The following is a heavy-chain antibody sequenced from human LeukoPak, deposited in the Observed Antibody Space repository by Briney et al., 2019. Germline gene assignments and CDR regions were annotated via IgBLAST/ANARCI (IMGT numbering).Heavy chain of an antibody. Sequence: GASVKVSCKASGYTFTSYAMHWVRQAPGQRLEWMGWFNAGNGNTKYSQKFRGRVTITRDTSASTAYMELSSLRSEDTAVYYCARGYIAAAYYYGMDVWGKGTTVTVSS. CDR3: ARGYIAAAYYYGMDV. CDR1: GYTFTSYA. V-gene: IGHV1-3*01. J-gene: IGHJ6*04. CDR2: FNAGNGNT. D-gene: IGHD6-13*01.